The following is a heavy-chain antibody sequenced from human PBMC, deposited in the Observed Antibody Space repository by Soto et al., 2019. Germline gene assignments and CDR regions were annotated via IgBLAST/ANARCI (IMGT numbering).Heavy chain of an antibody. CDR3: ACIFSVGSCYGVYCYGLDV. CDR1: GGSISSSSYY. D-gene: IGHD5-18*01. CDR2: IFYSGST. J-gene: IGHJ6*02. V-gene: IGHV4-39*01. Sequence: LSLTCSVSGGSISSSSYYWGWIRQPPGRGLEWIGSIFYSGSTYYNPSLKSRVTISVDTSKNQFPLKLTSVTAADTAVYYCACIFSVGSCYGVYCYGLDVWGQGTTVTVSS.